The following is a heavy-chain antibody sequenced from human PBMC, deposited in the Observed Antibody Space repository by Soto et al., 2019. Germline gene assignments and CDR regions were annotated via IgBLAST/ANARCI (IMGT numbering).Heavy chain of an antibody. CDR3: ARDLVYAPSGVDY. V-gene: IGHV1-18*01. J-gene: IGHJ4*02. CDR2: ISAYNGST. D-gene: IGHD2-2*01. CDR1: GYTFTSYG. Sequence: ASVKVSCKASGYTFTSYGISWVRQAPGQGLEWMGWISAYNGSTSYAQKFQGRVTMTRDTSTSTVYMELSSLRSEDTAVYYCARDLVYAPSGVDYWGQGTLVTVSS.